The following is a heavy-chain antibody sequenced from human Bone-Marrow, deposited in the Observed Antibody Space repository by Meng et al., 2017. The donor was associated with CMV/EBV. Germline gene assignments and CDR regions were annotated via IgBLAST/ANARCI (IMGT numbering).Heavy chain of an antibody. Sequence: ASVKVSCKASGYTFTGYYMHWVRQAPGQGLEWMGWINPNSGGTNYAQKFQGRVTMTRDTSISTAYMELSRLRSDDTAVYYCARLEDGSGWFDPWGQGTLVTFSS. CDR1: GYTFTGYY. CDR3: ARLEDGSGWFDP. CDR2: INPNSGGT. D-gene: IGHD3-10*01. V-gene: IGHV1-2*02. J-gene: IGHJ5*02.